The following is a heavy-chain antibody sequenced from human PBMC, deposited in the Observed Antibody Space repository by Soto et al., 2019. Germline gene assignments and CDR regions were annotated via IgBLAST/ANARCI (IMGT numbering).Heavy chain of an antibody. CDR2: IYPGDSDT. D-gene: IGHD6-6*01. Sequence: PGESLKISGQGSGYSFASYWIGWVRQMPGKGLGWMGIIYPGDSDTRYSPSFQGQVTISADKSLRTAYLQWTSLKASDTALYYCARTRSFTLGFYYDGMDVWGQGTTVTVSS. CDR3: ARTRSFTLGFYYDGMDV. J-gene: IGHJ6*02. V-gene: IGHV5-51*01. CDR1: GYSFASYW.